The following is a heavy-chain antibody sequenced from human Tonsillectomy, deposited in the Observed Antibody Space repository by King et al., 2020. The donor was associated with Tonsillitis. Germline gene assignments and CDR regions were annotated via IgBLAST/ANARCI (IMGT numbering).Heavy chain of an antibody. V-gene: IGHV3-23*04. CDR3: ETGRRAYSYGTKHYYYYMAV. D-gene: IGHD5-18*01. CDR2: ISGSGGST. J-gene: IGHJ6*03. Sequence: VQLVESGGGLVQPGGSLRLSCAASGFTFSSYAMSWVRQAPGKGLEWVSAISGSGGSTYYADSVKGRFTISRDNSKNTLYLQMNSLRAEDTDVYYCETGRRAYSYGTKHYYYYMAVWGKGTTVTVYS. CDR1: GFTFSSYA.